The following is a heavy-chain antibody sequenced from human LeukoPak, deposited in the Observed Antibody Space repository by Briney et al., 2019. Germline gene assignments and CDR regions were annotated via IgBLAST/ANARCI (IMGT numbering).Heavy chain of an antibody. CDR3: GKDRESDDWVIPFDL. CDR1: GGSISSHY. Sequence: SETLSLTCTVSGGSISSHYWSWIRQPPGKGLGWIGYIYYSGSTNYNPSLKSRLTISMDTSKNQFSLKLNSVTAADTAVYYCGKDRESDDWVIPFDLWGRGTLVTVSS. CDR2: IYYSGST. J-gene: IGHJ2*01. V-gene: IGHV4-59*08. D-gene: IGHD3-9*01.